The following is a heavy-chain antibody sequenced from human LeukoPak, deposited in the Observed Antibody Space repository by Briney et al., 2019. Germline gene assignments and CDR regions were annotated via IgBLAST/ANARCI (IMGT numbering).Heavy chain of an antibody. Sequence: PGGSLRLSCAVSGFTFSSFPLHWVHQAPDKGLEWVAVISYDGSNKYYADSVKGRFTISRDNSKNTLYLQMNSLRAEDTAVYYCARLGEFSEVDYWGQGTLVTVSS. D-gene: IGHD3-10*01. CDR3: ARLGEFSEVDY. CDR1: GFTFSSFP. V-gene: IGHV3-30-3*01. J-gene: IGHJ4*02. CDR2: ISYDGSNK.